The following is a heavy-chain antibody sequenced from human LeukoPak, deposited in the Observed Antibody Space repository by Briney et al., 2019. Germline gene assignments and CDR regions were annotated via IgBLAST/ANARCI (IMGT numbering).Heavy chain of an antibody. J-gene: IGHJ6*03. CDR2: ISGSGGST. CDR1: GFTFSSYA. CDR3: AKCGDGYNSGYYYYYMDV. Sequence: PGGSLRLSCAASGFTFSSYAMTWVRQAPGKGLEWVSAISGSGGSTYYADPVKGQFTISRDNSKNTLFLQMNSLRAEDTAVYYCAKCGDGYNSGYYYYYMDVWGKGTTVTVSS. D-gene: IGHD5-24*01. V-gene: IGHV3-23*01.